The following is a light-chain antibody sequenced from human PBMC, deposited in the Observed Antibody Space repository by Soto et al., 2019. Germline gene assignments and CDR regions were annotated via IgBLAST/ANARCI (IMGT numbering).Light chain of an antibody. J-gene: IGKJ1*01. V-gene: IGKV1-5*03. CDR2: KAS. Sequence: IQMTQSPSTLSASVGDRVTITCRASQSINSWLAWYQQKSGKAPKLLIYKASSLESGVPSRFSGSGSGTEFTLTISSLQPDDFATYYCQQYHTYSPWTFGQGTKVEIK. CDR3: QQYHTYSPWT. CDR1: QSINSW.